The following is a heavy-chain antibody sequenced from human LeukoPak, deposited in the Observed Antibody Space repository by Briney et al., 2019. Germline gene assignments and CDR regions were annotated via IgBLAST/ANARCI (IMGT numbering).Heavy chain of an antibody. CDR3: ARMYFGDYKDMDV. Sequence: SGPTLVNPTQTLTLTCTFSGFSLSTSGVGVGWIRQPPGRAQEWLARIDWDDDKYYNTSLEARLTISKDTSKNQVILTVTDMDPVDSATYYCARMYFGDYKDMDVWGKGTTVTVSS. CDR1: GFSLSTSGVG. V-gene: IGHV2-70*11. D-gene: IGHD3-10*01. CDR2: IDWDDDK. J-gene: IGHJ6*03.